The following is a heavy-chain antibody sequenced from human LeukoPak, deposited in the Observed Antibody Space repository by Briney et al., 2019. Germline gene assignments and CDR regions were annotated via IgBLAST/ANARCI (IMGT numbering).Heavy chain of an antibody. D-gene: IGHD2-2*02. CDR1: GGSFSGYY. CDR3: ARGRNPIVVVPAAIYFDY. CDR2: INHRGSS. V-gene: IGHV4-34*01. J-gene: IGHJ4*02. Sequence: SETLSLTCAVYGGSFSGYYWSWIRQPPGKGLEWIGDINHRGSSNYNPSLKSRVTISVDTSKNQFSLKLSSVTAADTAVYYCARGRNPIVVVPAAIYFDYWGQGTLVTVSS.